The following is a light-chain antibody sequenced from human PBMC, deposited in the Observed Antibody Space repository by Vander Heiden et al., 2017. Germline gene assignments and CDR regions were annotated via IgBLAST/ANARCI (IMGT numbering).Light chain of an antibody. CDR3: QQLNTYPHT. CDR2: GAS. J-gene: IGKJ2*01. Sequence: DIQLTQSPSFLSASVGDRVSLTCRASQGISPYLAWYQQKPGKAPNLLIYGASTLQSGVPSRFSGSGSGTEFTLTISSLQPEDFASYYCQQLNTYPHTFGQGTKLEIK. V-gene: IGKV1-9*01. CDR1: QGISPY.